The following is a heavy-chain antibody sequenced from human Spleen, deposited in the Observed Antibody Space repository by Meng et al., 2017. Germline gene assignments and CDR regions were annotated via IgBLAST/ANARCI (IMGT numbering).Heavy chain of an antibody. CDR1: GFTFSDYC. J-gene: IGHJ5*02. D-gene: IGHD6-19*01. V-gene: IGHV3-30*03. Sequence: VQRVESGGGLVKPVGSLRLSCAASGFTFSDYCMGWIRRPPGKGLEWVATVSHYGDSDCTADSVRGRFFISRDNSKNTLHLEMNNLRAEDTGIYYCSREITVAGFDPWGQGTLVTVSS. CDR2: VSHYGDSD. CDR3: SREITVAGFDP.